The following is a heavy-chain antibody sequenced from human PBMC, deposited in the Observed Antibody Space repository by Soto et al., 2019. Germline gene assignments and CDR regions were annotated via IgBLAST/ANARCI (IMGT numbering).Heavy chain of an antibody. CDR3: AKDSSGWAGTIDY. CDR2: ISWNRGSI. CDR1: GFTFDDYA. J-gene: IGHJ4*02. D-gene: IGHD6-19*01. Sequence: SLRLSCAASGFTFDDYAMHWVRQAPGKGLEWVSGISWNRGSIVYADSVKGRFTISRDNAKNSLYLQMNSLRAEDTALYYCAKDSSGWAGTIDYWGQGTLVTVSS. V-gene: IGHV3-9*01.